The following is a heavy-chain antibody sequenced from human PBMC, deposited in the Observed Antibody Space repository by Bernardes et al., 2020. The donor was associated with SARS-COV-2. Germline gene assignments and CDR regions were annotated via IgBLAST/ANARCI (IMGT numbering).Heavy chain of an antibody. CDR2: IHHTGST. J-gene: IGHJ5*02. CDR3: ARAMFGMALFDP. CDR1: GASISSDY. D-gene: IGHD3-3*01. V-gene: IGHV4-59*08. Sequence: SETLSLTCTVSGASISSDYWSWIRQPPGKGLEWIGFIHHTGSTNYNPSLKSRVTISVDTSKNQFSLKVTSVTASDTAVYYCARAMFGMALFDPWGQGTLVTVSS.